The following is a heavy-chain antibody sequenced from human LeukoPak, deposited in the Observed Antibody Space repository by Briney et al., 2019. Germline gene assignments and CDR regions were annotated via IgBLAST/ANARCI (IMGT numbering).Heavy chain of an antibody. J-gene: IGHJ4*02. CDR3: ARQHGSGICPFDH. D-gene: IGHD3-10*01. Sequence: GGSLRLSCVVSGFTFSSYSMNWVRQAPGKGLEWVSSISRSSNYIYYAASLKGRFTISRDNAKNSLYLQMSSLRAEDTAVYYCARQHGSGICPFDHWGQGTLVTVSS. CDR2: ISRSSNYI. V-gene: IGHV3-21*01. CDR1: GFTFSSYS.